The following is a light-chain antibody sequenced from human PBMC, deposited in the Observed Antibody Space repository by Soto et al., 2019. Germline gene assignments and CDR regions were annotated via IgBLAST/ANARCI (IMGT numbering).Light chain of an antibody. Sequence: PPQATKSVSPGERATLSCRASHSVSSSYLAWYQQKPGQAPRLLIYGASSRATGIPDRFSGSGSGTDFTLTISRLEPEDFAVYYCQQYGSPPWTFGQVTKVDI. J-gene: IGKJ1*01. V-gene: IGKV3-20*01. CDR1: HSVSSSY. CDR2: GAS. CDR3: QQYGSPPWT.